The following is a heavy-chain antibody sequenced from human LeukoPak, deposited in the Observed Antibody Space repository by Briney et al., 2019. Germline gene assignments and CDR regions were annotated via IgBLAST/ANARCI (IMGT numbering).Heavy chain of an antibody. CDR3: ARAMGLAGPPYYFDY. D-gene: IGHD5-24*01. CDR2: INAGNGNT. J-gene: IGHJ4*02. Sequence: ASVKVSCKASGYTFTSYAMHWVRQAPGQRLEWMGWINAGNGNTKYSQKFQGRVTITRDTSASTAYMELSSLRSEDTAVYYCARAMGLAGPPYYFDYWGQGTLVTVSS. V-gene: IGHV1-3*01. CDR1: GYTFTSYA.